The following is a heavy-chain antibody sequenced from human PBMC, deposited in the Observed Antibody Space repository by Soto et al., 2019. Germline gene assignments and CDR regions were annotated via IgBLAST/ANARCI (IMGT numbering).Heavy chain of an antibody. J-gene: IGHJ4*02. V-gene: IGHV1-18*01. D-gene: IGHD3-3*01. CDR1: GYTFTSYA. CDR3: ARGSQDFWSGYDDY. CDR2: ISAYNGNT. Sequence: APVKVSCKASGYTFTSYAISWVRQAPGQGLEWMGWISAYNGNTNYAQKLQGRVTMTTDTSTSTAYMELRSLRSDDTAVYYCARGSQDFWSGYDDYWGQGTLVTVSS.